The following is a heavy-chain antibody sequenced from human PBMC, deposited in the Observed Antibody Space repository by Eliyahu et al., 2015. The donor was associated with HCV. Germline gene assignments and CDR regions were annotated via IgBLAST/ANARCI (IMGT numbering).Heavy chain of an antibody. CDR3: ARDAGGGDDILTGYPSDY. D-gene: IGHD3-9*01. CDR2: ISTYNGYT. Sequence: QVHLVQSGAEVQKPGASVXVSCKASGYTFXSNGISWVRQAPGQGLEWMGWISTYNGYTNXAQKLQGRVTMTTDTSTSTAYMELRSLRSDDTAVYYCARDAGGGDDILTGYPSDYWGQGTLVTVSS. V-gene: IGHV1-18*01. CDR1: GYTFXSNG. J-gene: IGHJ4*02.